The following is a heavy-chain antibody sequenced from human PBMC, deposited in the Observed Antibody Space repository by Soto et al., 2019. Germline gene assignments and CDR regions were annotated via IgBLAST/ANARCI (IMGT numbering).Heavy chain of an antibody. CDR1: GFTFSSYA. CDR2: ISGRGDDT. J-gene: IGHJ4*02. Sequence: EVQLLESGGDLVQPGGSLRLSCAASGFTFSSYAMSWVRQAPGTGLEWGATISGRGDDTYYTDSVKGRFTISRDNSKNTLYVHMNSLRAEDTDVYYCARAQPTYSSSYFDYWGQGTLVTVSS. V-gene: IGHV3-23*01. D-gene: IGHD3-22*01. CDR3: ARAQPTYSSSYFDY.